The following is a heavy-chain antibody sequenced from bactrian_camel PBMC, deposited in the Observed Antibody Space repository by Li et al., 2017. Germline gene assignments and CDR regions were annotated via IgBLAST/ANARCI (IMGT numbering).Heavy chain of an antibody. Sequence: VQLVESGGDLVQPGGSLRLSCVASGFPFSANHMSWVRQAPGRGLEWVSCIHSRDGSTYYADSVKGRFTISRDNAKNTLYLQLNSLKTEDTALYYCATPWPRLWIGYCSSWVQGTQVTVS. CDR3: ATPWPRLWIGYCSS. J-gene: IGHJ4*01. V-gene: IGHV3S40*01. CDR2: IHSRDGST. D-gene: IGHD5*01. CDR1: GFPFSANH.